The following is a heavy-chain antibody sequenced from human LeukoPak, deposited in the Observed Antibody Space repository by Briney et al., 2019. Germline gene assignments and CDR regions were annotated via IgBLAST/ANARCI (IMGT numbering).Heavy chain of an antibody. Sequence: SETLSLTCTVSGGSISSYYWSWIRQPPGKGLEWIGYNYYSGSTNYNPSLKSRVTISVDTSKNQFSLKLSSVTAADTAVYYCARTPEREYSSGWYYFDYWGQGTLVTVSS. V-gene: IGHV4-59*01. CDR1: GGSISSYY. J-gene: IGHJ4*02. CDR2: NYYSGST. D-gene: IGHD6-19*01. CDR3: ARTPEREYSSGWYYFDY.